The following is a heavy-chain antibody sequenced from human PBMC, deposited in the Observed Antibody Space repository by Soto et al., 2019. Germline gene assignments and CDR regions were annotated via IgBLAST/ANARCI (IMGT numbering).Heavy chain of an antibody. Sequence: ASVKVSCKASGYTFTSYAMHWVRQAPGQRLEWMGWINAGTGNTKYSQKFQGRVTITRDTSASTAYMELSSLRSEDTAVYYCARSEITMIRGVVDWGQGTLVTVSS. CDR3: ARSEITMIRGVVD. J-gene: IGHJ4*02. CDR2: INAGTGNT. V-gene: IGHV1-3*01. CDR1: GYTFTSYA. D-gene: IGHD3-10*01.